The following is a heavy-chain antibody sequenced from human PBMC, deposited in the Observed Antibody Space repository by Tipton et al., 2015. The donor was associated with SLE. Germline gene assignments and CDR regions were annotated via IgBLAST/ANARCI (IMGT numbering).Heavy chain of an antibody. J-gene: IGHJ4*02. CDR1: GGSSSGYY. D-gene: IGHD1-7*01. CDR2: SYPNRNT. V-gene: IGHV4-4*09. CDR3: ARHDPHNWNYWFYFDH. Sequence: LRLSCAVNGGSSSGYYWSWVRQSPGKGLEWIGYSYPNRNTNYNPSLKSRLTISVDTSKNQFSLRLTSVTAADTAIYYCARHDPHNWNYWFYFDHWGQGTLVTVST.